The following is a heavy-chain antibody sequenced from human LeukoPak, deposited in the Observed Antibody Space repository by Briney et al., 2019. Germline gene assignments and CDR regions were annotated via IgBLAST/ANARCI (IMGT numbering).Heavy chain of an antibody. D-gene: IGHD5-18*01. CDR3: AKWTDVDTNDY. V-gene: IGHV3-23*01. Sequence: GGSLRLSCAASGFTFSSYAMSWVRQAPGKGLEWVSSITSSGAATYYADSVKGRFTISRDNSDNTLYLQMNSLRAEDTAVYYCAKWTDVDTNDYWGQGTLVTVSS. J-gene: IGHJ4*02. CDR1: GFTFSSYA. CDR2: ITSSGAAT.